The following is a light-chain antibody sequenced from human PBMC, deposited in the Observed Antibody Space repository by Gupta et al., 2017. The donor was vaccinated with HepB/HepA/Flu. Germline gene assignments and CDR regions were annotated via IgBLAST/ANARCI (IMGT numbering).Light chain of an antibody. CDR3: QQAKNFPWT. CDR2: TIS. CDR1: EDIRNS. J-gene: IGKJ1*01. Sequence: DVQMTQSPSSVSASVGDRVTITCRASEDIRNSLAWYQQKPGKAPKLLIETISSLQSGVPSRFSGSGSGTDFTLTITILQPEDFAIYYCQQAKNFPWTFGRGTKVEIK. V-gene: IGKV1-12*01.